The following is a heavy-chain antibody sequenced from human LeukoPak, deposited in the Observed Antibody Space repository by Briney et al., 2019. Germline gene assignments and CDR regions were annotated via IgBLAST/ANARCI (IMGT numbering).Heavy chain of an antibody. CDR3: TTMNYGDYGLFDY. D-gene: IGHD4-17*01. CDR1: GFTFSNAW. V-gene: IGHV3-15*01. CDR2: IKSKTDGGTT. Sequence: GGSLRLSRAASGFTFSNAWMSWVRQAPGKGLEWVGRIKSKTDGGTTDYAAPVKGRFTISRDDSKNTLYLQMNSLKTEDTAVYYCTTMNYGDYGLFDYWGQGTLVTVSS. J-gene: IGHJ4*02.